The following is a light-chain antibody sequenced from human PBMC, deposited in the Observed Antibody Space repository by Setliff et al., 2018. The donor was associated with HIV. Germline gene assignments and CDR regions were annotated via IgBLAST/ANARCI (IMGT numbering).Light chain of an antibody. CDR1: TSNIGAGYD. CDR2: LNS. J-gene: IGLJ1*01. CDR3: GSCTTTSPYA. Sequence: QSALAQPPSVSGAPGQRVTISCTGSTSNIGAGYDVHWYRQLPETAPKLLIFLNSNRPSGVPDRFPASKSGTSASLAITGLQAEDEADYYCGSCTTTSPYAFGTGTKVTVL. V-gene: IGLV1-40*01.